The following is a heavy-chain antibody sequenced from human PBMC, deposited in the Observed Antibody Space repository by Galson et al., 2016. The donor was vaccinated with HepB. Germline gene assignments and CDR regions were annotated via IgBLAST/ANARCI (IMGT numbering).Heavy chain of an antibody. V-gene: IGHV4-59*01. CDR3: ARDFDPFDP. Sequence: SETLSLTCEVSGGSISRYYWSWIRQPPGKGLEWIGYIFYTGSTKYNPSLKSRVIISVDTSKNQFSLKLSSVTAADTAIYYCARDFDPFDPWGQGTLVTVSS. CDR1: GGSISRYY. J-gene: IGHJ5*02. CDR2: IFYTGST. D-gene: IGHD3-9*01.